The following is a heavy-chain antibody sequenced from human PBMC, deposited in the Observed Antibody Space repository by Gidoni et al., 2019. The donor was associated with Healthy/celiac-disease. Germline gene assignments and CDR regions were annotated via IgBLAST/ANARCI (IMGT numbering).Heavy chain of an antibody. D-gene: IGHD6-6*01. CDR3: ARHRPESPFDP. CDR1: VASISSSFYY. J-gene: IGHJ5*02. V-gene: IGHV4-39*01. CDR2: IYYSGST. Sequence: QLQLQESGPGLVKPSETLSLTCTVSVASISSSFYYWSWIRQPPGKGLEWIGSIYYSGSTYYNPSLKGGVTISEDTSKNQFSLKLSSVTAADTAVYYCARHRPESPFDPWGQGTLVTVSS.